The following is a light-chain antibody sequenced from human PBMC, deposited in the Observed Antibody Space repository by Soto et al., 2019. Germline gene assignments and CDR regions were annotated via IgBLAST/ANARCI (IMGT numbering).Light chain of an antibody. CDR2: DVS. CDR1: SSDVGGYNY. Sequence: QSVLTQPASVSGSPRQSITISCTGTSSDVGGYNYVSWYQQHPGKAPKLMIYDVSNRPSGVSNRFSGSKSGNTASLTISGLQAEDEADYYCSSYTSSSTSGFGGGTKVTVL. J-gene: IGLJ2*01. V-gene: IGLV2-14*01. CDR3: SSYTSSSTSG.